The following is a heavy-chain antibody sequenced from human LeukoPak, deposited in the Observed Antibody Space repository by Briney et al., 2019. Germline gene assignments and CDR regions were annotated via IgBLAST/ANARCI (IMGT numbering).Heavy chain of an antibody. V-gene: IGHV3-30-3*01. CDR3: EREHPYTSSWNIYYYYGMDV. Sequence: GRSLRLSCAASGFTFSSYAMHWVRQAPGKGLEWVAVISYDGSNKYYADSVKGRFTISRDNSKNTLYLQMNSLRAEDTAVYYCEREHPYTSSWNIYYYYGMDVWGQGTTVTVSS. CDR2: ISYDGSNK. J-gene: IGHJ6*02. D-gene: IGHD6-13*01. CDR1: GFTFSSYA.